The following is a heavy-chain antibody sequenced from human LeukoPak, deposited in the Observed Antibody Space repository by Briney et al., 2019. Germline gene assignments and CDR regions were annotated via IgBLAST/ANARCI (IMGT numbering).Heavy chain of an antibody. CDR3: ARDGALYDSSGYYPVDY. Sequence: ASVKVSCKASGYTCTSYGISWVRQAPGQGLEWMGWISAYNGNTNYAQKLQGRVTMTTDTSTSTAYMELRSLRSDDTAVYYCARDGALYDSSGYYPVDYWGQGTLVTVSS. CDR2: ISAYNGNT. J-gene: IGHJ4*02. CDR1: GYTCTSYG. V-gene: IGHV1-18*01. D-gene: IGHD3-22*01.